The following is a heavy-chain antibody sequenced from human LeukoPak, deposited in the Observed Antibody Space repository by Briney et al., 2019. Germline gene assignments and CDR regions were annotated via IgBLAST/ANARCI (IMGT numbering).Heavy chain of an antibody. J-gene: IGHJ2*01. CDR2: ISSSSSYI. D-gene: IGHD3-10*01. Sequence: GGSLRLSCAASGFTFSSYSMNWVRQAPGKGLEWVSSISSSSSYIYYADSVKGRFTISRDNAKNSLYLQMNSLRAEDTAVYYCARDGILWFGDVGYFDLWGRGTLVTVSS. CDR1: GFTFSSYS. V-gene: IGHV3-21*01. CDR3: ARDGILWFGDVGYFDL.